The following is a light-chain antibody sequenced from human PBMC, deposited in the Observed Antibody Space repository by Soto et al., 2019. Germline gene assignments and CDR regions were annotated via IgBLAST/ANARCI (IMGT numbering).Light chain of an antibody. Sequence: QSVLTQSSSASASLGSSVKLTCTLSSGHSSYIIAWHQQQPGKAPRFLMKLEGSGSYNQGSGVPARFSGSSSGADRYLTITNLQSEDEADYYCETWDSNTRVFGGGTKLTVL. J-gene: IGLJ2*01. V-gene: IGLV4-60*03. CDR1: SGHSSYI. CDR3: ETWDSNTRV. CDR2: LEGSGSY.